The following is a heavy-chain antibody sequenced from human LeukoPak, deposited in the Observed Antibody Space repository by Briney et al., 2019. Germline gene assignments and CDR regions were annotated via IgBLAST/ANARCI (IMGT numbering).Heavy chain of an antibody. CDR1: GYSFTSYW. CDR3: ARFVGACSGGSCYSDY. CDR2: IYPGDSDT. V-gene: IGHV5-51*01. Sequence: GESLKISCKGSGYSFTSYWIGWVRQMPGKGLEWMGNIYPGDSDTRYSPSFQGQVTISADKSINTAYLQWNSLKASDTAMYYCARFVGACSGGSCYSDYWGQGTLVTVSS. J-gene: IGHJ4*02. D-gene: IGHD2-15*01.